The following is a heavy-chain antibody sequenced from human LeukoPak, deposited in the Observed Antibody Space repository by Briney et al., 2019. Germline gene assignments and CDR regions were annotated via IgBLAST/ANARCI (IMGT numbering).Heavy chain of an antibody. CDR1: GASISSYY. Sequence: SETLSLTCTVSGASISSYYWSWIRQPPGKGLEWIGYIYYSGSTNYNPSLKSRVTISVDTSKNQFSLKLSSVTAADTAVYYCARTHYDFWSGYPFDYWGQGTLVTVSS. J-gene: IGHJ4*02. D-gene: IGHD3-3*01. CDR2: IYYSGST. CDR3: ARTHYDFWSGYPFDY. V-gene: IGHV4-59*01.